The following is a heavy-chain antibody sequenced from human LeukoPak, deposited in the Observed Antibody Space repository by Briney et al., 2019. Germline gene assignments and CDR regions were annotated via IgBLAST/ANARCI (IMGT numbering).Heavy chain of an antibody. Sequence: PGGSLRLSCAASGFTFSSYWMSWVRQAPGKGLEWVANIKQDGSEKYYVDSVKGRFTISRDNAKNSLYLQMNSLRAEDTAVYYCASIPNIAVAANWYFDLWDRGTLVTVSS. CDR1: GFTFSSYW. CDR2: IKQDGSEK. J-gene: IGHJ2*01. CDR3: ASIPNIAVAANWYFDL. D-gene: IGHD6-19*01. V-gene: IGHV3-7*01.